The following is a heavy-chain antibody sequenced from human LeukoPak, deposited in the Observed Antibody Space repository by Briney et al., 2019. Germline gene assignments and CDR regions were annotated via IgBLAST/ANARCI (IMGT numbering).Heavy chain of an antibody. CDR2: ISGSGGST. CDR3: AKERLAARPGGDAFDI. V-gene: IGHV3-23*01. J-gene: IGHJ3*02. Sequence: GGSLKLSCAASGFTFSSYAMSWVRQAPGKGLEWVSAISGSGGSTYYADSVKGWFTISRDNSKNTLYLQMNSLRAEDTAVYYCAKERLAARPGGDAFDIWGQGTMVTVSS. CDR1: GFTFSSYA. D-gene: IGHD6-6*01.